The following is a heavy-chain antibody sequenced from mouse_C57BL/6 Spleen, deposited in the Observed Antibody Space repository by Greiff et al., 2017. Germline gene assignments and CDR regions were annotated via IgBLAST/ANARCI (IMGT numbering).Heavy chain of an antibody. V-gene: IGHV14-4*01. D-gene: IGHD4-1*01. CDR1: GFNIKDDY. J-gene: IGHJ3*01. CDR3: TTGGTGTKFAD. Sequence: VQLQQSGAELVRPGASVKLSCTASGFNIKDDYVDWVKQRPEQGLEWIGWIAPENGDTEYASKFQGKATLTADTSSNTAYLQLSSLTSEDTAVYYCTTGGTGTKFADWGQGTLVTVSA. CDR2: IAPENGDT.